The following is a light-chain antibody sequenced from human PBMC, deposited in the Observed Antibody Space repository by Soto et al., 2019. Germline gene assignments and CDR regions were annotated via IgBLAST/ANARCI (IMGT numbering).Light chain of an antibody. J-gene: IGLJ1*01. CDR1: SSDVGSYDL. CDR3: QSYDSSLSGFYV. CDR2: GNN. V-gene: IGLV2-14*02. Sequence: QSALTQPASVSGSPGQSITISCTGTSSDVGSYDLVSWYQHHPGTAPKLLIYGNNNRPSGVPDRFSGSKSGTSASLAITGLQAEDEADYYCQSYDSSLSGFYVFGSGTKLTVL.